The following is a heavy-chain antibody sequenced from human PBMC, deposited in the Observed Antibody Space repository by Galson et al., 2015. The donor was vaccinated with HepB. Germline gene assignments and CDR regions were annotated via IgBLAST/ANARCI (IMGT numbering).Heavy chain of an antibody. CDR1: GFTFSTYS. Sequence: SLRLSCAASGFTFSTYSMNWLRQAPGKGLEWVSAISTSSSYIKYADSVKGRFTVSRDNAKNSLYLQMNSLRAEDTAVYYCARGGELWLQLEGYYFDHWGQGTLVTVSS. D-gene: IGHD5-24*01. CDR2: ISTSSSYI. V-gene: IGHV3-21*01. J-gene: IGHJ4*02. CDR3: ARGGELWLQLEGYYFDH.